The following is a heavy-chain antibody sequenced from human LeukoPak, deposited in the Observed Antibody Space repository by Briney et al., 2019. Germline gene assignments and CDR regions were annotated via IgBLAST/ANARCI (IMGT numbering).Heavy chain of an antibody. D-gene: IGHD3-22*01. CDR2: IKQDGSEK. Sequence: GGSLRLSCAASGFTFSQYWMSWVRQAPGKGLEWVANIKQDGSEKYYVDSGKGRFTISRDNAEHSLDLQMNSLRAEDPAVYYCARDRALYDRSGYYYTEDYYWGQGTLVTVSS. CDR1: GFTFSQYW. V-gene: IGHV3-7*01. J-gene: IGHJ4*02. CDR3: ARDRALYDRSGYYYTEDYY.